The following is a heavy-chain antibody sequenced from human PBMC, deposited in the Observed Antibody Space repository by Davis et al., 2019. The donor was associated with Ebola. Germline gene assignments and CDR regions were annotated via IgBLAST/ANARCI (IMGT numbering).Heavy chain of an antibody. V-gene: IGHV3-7*03. D-gene: IGHD5-18*01. J-gene: IGHJ4*01. CDR1: GFTFSSYW. CDR3: ARDKREIGRYSYDPA. Sequence: GESLKISCAASGFTFSSYWMSWVRQAPGKGLEWVANIKQDGSAKYYVDSVKGRFTISRDNAKNSLYLQMNSLRAEDTAVYYCARDKREIGRYSYDPAWGQGTLVTVSS. CDR2: IKQDGSAK.